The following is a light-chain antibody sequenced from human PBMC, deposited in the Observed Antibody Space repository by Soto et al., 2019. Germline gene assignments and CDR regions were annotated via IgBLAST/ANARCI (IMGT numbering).Light chain of an antibody. Sequence: PGERVTLSCRASQSVTSSYLAWYQQKPGQAPRLLIYGASSRATGIPDRFSGSGSGADFTLTISRLEPEDFAVYYCQQYGSSPPAFGQGTKVDIK. CDR1: QSVTSSY. J-gene: IGKJ1*01. CDR2: GAS. V-gene: IGKV3-20*01. CDR3: QQYGSSPPA.